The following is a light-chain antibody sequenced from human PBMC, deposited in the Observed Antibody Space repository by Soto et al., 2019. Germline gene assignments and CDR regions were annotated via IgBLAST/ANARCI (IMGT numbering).Light chain of an antibody. CDR1: STNIGDNY. CDR2: ETY. Sequence: QSAVAQTPSASGTRGQRVTFSCSGGSTNIGDNYVSLFQQLPGMAPKLLIYETYKRPSGVPDRVSGSKAGTSASLASTGLQSEDEADYYCAAWDDNLNVVVFGGGTKLTVL. CDR3: AAWDDNLNVVV. J-gene: IGLJ3*02. V-gene: IGLV1-44*01.